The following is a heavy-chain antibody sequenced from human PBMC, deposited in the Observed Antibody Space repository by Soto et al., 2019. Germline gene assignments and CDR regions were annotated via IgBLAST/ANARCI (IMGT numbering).Heavy chain of an antibody. V-gene: IGHV6-1*01. Sequence: PSQTLSLTCAISGDSVSSNTAAWNWIRSSPSRGLEWLGRTYYRSNWRHDYAVSVKSRITVNPDTSKNHFSLQLNSVTHDDTAVYYCARGVAGSGFDLWGQGTPVT. CDR2: TYYRSNWRH. D-gene: IGHD6-19*01. CDR1: GDSVSSNTAA. CDR3: ARGVAGSGFDL. J-gene: IGHJ4*02.